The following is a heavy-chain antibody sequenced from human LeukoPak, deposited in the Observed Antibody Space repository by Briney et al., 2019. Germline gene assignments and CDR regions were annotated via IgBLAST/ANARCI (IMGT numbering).Heavy chain of an antibody. D-gene: IGHD1-1*01. CDR3: ATGVVTGTSR. Sequence: PGGSLRLSCAVSRITFRNAWMSWVRQAPGKGLEWVARIRSKTEGETKEYAASVKGRFTISRDDLRSRLYLQMNSLKTEDTAVYYCATGVVTGTSRWGQGTLVTVSS. CDR1: RITFRNAW. V-gene: IGHV3-15*01. CDR2: IRSKTEGETK. J-gene: IGHJ4*02.